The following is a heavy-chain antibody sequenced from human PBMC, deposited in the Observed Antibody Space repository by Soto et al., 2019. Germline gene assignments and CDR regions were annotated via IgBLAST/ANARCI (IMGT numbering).Heavy chain of an antibody. V-gene: IGHV4-30-4*01. CDR1: GGSISSGDYY. CDR3: ARALIQLWPHYYYGMDV. D-gene: IGHD5-18*01. J-gene: IGHJ6*02. Sequence: PSETLSLTCTVSGGSISSGDYYWSWIRQPPGKGLERIGYIYYSGTTYYNPSLKSRVTISVDTSKNQFSLKLSSVTAADTAVHYCARALIQLWPHYYYGMDVWGQGTTVTVSS. CDR2: IYYSGTT.